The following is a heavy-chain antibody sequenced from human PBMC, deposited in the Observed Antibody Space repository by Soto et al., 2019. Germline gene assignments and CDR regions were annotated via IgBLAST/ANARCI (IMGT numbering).Heavy chain of an antibody. CDR3: ARDNWNERAPFDY. V-gene: IGHV3-30*03. CDR1: WFPFHHHY. CDR2: KLKDGNIN. J-gene: IGHJ4*02. Sequence: SLNLSCATRWFPFHHHYPHLIRQAPGKGLEWVVVKLKDGNINYYADSVKGRFTKSRDNSKNTVHLQMNSLEPEDTAVYYCARDNWNERAPFDYWGQGT. D-gene: IGHD1-1*01.